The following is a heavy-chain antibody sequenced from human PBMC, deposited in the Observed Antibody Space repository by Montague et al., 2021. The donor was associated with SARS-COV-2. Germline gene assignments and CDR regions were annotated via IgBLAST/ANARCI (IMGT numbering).Heavy chain of an antibody. CDR3: ARDLIQGARWIYYSGMDV. V-gene: IGHV3-11*01. J-gene: IGHJ6*02. CDR1: GFTFSDYY. CDR2: IGNSGDTI. Sequence: SLRLSCAASGFTFSDYYMSWIRQAPGKGLEWISYIGNSGDTIYHADSVKGRFTISRDNARNSLYLQMNSLRAEDTAVYYCARDLIQGARWIYYSGMDVWGQGTMVTVSS. D-gene: IGHD3-10*01.